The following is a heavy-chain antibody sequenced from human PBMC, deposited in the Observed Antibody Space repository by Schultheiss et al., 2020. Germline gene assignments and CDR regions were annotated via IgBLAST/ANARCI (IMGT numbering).Heavy chain of an antibody. CDR1: GFTFSSYS. CDR3: ARVERYYYDSSGYYLFDY. Sequence: GGSLRLSCAASGFTFSSYSMNWVRQAPGKGLEWVSSISSSGSYIYYADSVKGRFTISRDNAKNSLYLQMNSLRAEDTAVYYCARVERYYYDSSGYYLFDYWGQGTLVTVSS. J-gene: IGHJ4*02. D-gene: IGHD3-22*01. CDR2: ISSSGSYI. V-gene: IGHV3-21*04.